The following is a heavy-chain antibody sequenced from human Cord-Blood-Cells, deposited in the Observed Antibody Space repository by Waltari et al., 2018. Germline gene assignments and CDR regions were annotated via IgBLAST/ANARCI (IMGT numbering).Heavy chain of an antibody. CDR2: IYSGGST. D-gene: IGHD3-22*01. J-gene: IGHJ4*02. CDR1: GFTVSSNY. Sequence: EVQLVESGGGLIQPGGSLRLSCAASGFTVSSNYMSWVRQAPGKGLEWVSVIYSGGSTYYADSVKGRFTNSRDNSKNTLYLQMNSLRAEDTAVYYCARDAPPMGDSSGYPDYWGQGTLVTVSS. V-gene: IGHV3-53*01. CDR3: ARDAPPMGDSSGYPDY.